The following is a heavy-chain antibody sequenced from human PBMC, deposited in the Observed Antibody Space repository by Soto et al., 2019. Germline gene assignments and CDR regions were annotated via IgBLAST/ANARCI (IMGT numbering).Heavy chain of an antibody. J-gene: IGHJ4*01. CDR3: ARGEQYSGRIFDY. V-gene: IGHV6-1*01. CDR1: GDSASSNSAG. D-gene: IGHD1-26*01. Sequence: SQTLSLTCVITGDSASSNSAGWSWVRQSPSRGLEWLGRTYYRSKWYYEYAVSVRGRITINPDTSKNQYSLQLNSVTPEDTAVYFCARGEQYSGRIFDYWGQGTLVTVYS. CDR2: TYYRSKWYY.